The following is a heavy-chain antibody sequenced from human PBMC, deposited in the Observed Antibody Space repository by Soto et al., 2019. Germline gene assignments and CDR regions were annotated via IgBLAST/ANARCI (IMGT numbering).Heavy chain of an antibody. J-gene: IGHJ5*02. D-gene: IGHD6-13*01. CDR3: ARIAASGRGPWFDP. CDR1: GYSISSSNW. V-gene: IGHV4-28*01. CDR2: INYSGST. Sequence: SETLSLTCAVSGYSISSSNWWGWIRQPPGKGLEWIGYINYSGSTYYNPSLKSRVTMSVDTSKNQFSLKLSSVTAVDTAVYYCARIAASGRGPWFDPWGQGTLVTVSS.